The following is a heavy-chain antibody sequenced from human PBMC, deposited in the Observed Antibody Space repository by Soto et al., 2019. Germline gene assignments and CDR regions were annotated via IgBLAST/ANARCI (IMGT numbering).Heavy chain of an antibody. CDR2: IYYSGST. CDR1: GGSISSSSYY. CDR3: ARHVRFYYYMDV. Sequence: QLQLQESGPGLVKPSETLSLTRTVSGGSISSSSYYWGWIRQPPGKGLEWIGSIYYSGSTYYNPSLKSRVTRSVDTAKNQFSLKLSSVTAADTAVYYCARHVRFYYYMDVWGKGTTVTVSS. J-gene: IGHJ6*03. V-gene: IGHV4-39*01.